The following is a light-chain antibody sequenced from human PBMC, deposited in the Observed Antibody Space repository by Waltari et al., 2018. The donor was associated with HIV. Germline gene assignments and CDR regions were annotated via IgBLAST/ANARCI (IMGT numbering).Light chain of an antibody. Sequence: QSVLTQPPSVSGAPGQRVTISCTGSRTNIGAGYDVHWYQQLPGTAPKLTIFRNVNRPSGVPDRFSGSKSGTSASLAIPGLQAEDEADFYCHSYDTSLGGCVFGGGTKLTVL. J-gene: IGLJ3*02. CDR2: RNV. V-gene: IGLV1-40*01. CDR3: HSYDTSLGGCV. CDR1: RTNIGAGYD.